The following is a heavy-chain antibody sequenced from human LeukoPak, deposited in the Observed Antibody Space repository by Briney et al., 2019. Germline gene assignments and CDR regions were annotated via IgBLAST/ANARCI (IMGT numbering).Heavy chain of an antibody. J-gene: IGHJ3*02. CDR2: IYYSGST. V-gene: IGHV4-39*07. Sequence: GSLRLSCVASGFTFSSNGMHWVRQAPGKGLEWIGSIYYSGSTYYNPSLKSRVTISVDTSKNQFSLKLSSVTAADTAVYYCARDFPTYSSSSDAFDIWGQGTMVTVSS. CDR1: GFTFSSNG. CDR3: ARDFPTYSSSSDAFDI. D-gene: IGHD6-6*01.